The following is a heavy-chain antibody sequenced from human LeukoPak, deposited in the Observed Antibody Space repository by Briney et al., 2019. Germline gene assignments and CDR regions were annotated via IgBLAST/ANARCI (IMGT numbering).Heavy chain of an antibody. CDR2: ISSSSSNI. V-gene: IGHV3-21*01. J-gene: IGHJ4*02. Sequence: PGGSLRLSCAASGFSFSIYGMNWVRQAPGKGLEWVSYISSSSSNINYADSVRGRFTISRDNAKNSLYLQMNSLRAEDTAVYYCARVAVVGARTEGFDYWGQGTLVTVSS. D-gene: IGHD1-26*01. CDR3: ARVAVVGARTEGFDY. CDR1: GFSFSIYG.